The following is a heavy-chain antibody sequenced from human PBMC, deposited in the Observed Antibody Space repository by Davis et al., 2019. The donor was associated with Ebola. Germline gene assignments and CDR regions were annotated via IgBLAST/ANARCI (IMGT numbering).Heavy chain of an antibody. V-gene: IGHV3-7*01. J-gene: IGHJ4*02. CDR3: ARAGNDFWSGYLTR. CDR2: INQDGSEK. Sequence: GESLKISCGASGFTFSSYWMSWVRQAPGKGLEWVANINQDGSEKYYVDSVKGRFSISRDNAKNSLYLQMNSLRAEDTAVYYCARAGNDFWSGYLTRWGQGTLVTVSS. D-gene: IGHD3-3*01. CDR1: GFTFSSYW.